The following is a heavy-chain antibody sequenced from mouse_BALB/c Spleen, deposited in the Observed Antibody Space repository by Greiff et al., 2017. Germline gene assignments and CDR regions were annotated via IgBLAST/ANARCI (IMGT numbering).Heavy chain of an antibody. Sequence: QVQLQQPGAELVKPGASLKMSCKASGYTFTSYWMHWVKQRPGQGLEWIGVIDPSDSYTSYNQKFKGKATLTVDTSSSTAYMQLSSLTSEDSAVYFCASAGDYGSSYRFAYWGQGTLVTVSA. V-gene: IGHV1-59*01. CDR2: IDPSDSYT. J-gene: IGHJ3*01. D-gene: IGHD1-1*01. CDR3: ASAGDYGSSYRFAY. CDR1: GYTFTSYW.